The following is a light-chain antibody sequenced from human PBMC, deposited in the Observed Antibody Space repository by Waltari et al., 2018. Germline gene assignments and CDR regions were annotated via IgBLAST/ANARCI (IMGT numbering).Light chain of an antibody. J-gene: IGLJ6*01. V-gene: IGLV2-14*03. CDR3: SSYTRSGGRI. Sequence: QSVLTQPVSVSGSLGQSITISCTGTSSDVGGYDYVSWYQQHPNKAPRLIIYGVKNRPSVISSRFSASKSGNTASLTISGLQSDDESHYYCSSYTRSGGRIFGSGTKVTVL. CDR1: SSDVGGYDY. CDR2: GVK.